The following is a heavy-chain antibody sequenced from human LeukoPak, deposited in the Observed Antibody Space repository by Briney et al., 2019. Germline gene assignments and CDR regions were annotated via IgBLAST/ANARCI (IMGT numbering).Heavy chain of an antibody. CDR3: ASPHHPGIVPAAISGFDY. Sequence: GASVKVSCKASGYTFTSYYMHWVRQAPGQGLEWMGIINPSGGSTSYAQKFQGRVTMTRDTSTSTVYMELSSLRSEDTAVYYCASPHHPGIVPAAISGFDYWGQGTLVTVSS. V-gene: IGHV1-46*01. CDR2: INPSGGST. CDR1: GYTFTSYY. J-gene: IGHJ4*02. D-gene: IGHD2-2*02.